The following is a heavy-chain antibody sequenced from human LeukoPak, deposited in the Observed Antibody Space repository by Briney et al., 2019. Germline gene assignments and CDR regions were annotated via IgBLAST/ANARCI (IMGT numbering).Heavy chain of an antibody. J-gene: IGHJ4*02. CDR2: MNEDGSEK. V-gene: IGHV3-7*01. CDR1: GFGFSNYW. CDR3: ARDRGYSNFDY. Sequence: GSLRLSCAASGFGFSNYWMSWVRQAPGKGLEWVANMNEDGSEKNYVDSVKGRFTISRDNAQDPLYLQMNSLRAEDTAVYYCARDRGYSNFDYWGQGTLLTVSS. D-gene: IGHD4-11*01.